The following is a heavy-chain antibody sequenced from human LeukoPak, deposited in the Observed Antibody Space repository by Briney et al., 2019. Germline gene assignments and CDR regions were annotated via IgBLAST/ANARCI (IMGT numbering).Heavy chain of an antibody. J-gene: IGHJ5*02. Sequence: SQTLSLTCSVSGDSISSDNYYWSWIRQPAGKGLEWIGRIARSGNSDYNPSLKSRVTISVDTSKNQFSLRLTSVTAADTAVYYCAKGSGPPWFDPWGQGILVTVSS. CDR3: AKGSGPPWFDP. V-gene: IGHV4-61*02. CDR2: IARSGNS. CDR1: GDSISSDNYY. D-gene: IGHD2-8*02.